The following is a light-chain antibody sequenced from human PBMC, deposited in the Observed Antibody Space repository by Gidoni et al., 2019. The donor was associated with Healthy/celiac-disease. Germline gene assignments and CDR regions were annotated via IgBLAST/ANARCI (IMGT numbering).Light chain of an antibody. J-gene: IGKJ4*01. CDR2: AAS. V-gene: IGKV1-6*01. CDR3: LQDYTYPLT. Sequence: AIQMTQSPSSLSASVGDRVTITCRTNQGIRNDLGWYQQKPGKAPKLLIYAASSLQSGVPSRFSGSGSGTDFTLTISSLQPEEFATYYCLQDYTYPLTFGGGTKVEIK. CDR1: QGIRND.